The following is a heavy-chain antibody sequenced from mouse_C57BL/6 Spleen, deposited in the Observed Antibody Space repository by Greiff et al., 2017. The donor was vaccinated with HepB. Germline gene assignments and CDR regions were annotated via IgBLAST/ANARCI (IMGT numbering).Heavy chain of an antibody. CDR3: ARERYYGSSPFAY. CDR2: IYPGDGDT. Sequence: QVQLQQSGPELVKPGASVKISCKASGYAFSSSWMNWVKQRPGKGLEWIGRIYPGDGDTNYNGKFKGKATLTADKSSSTAYMQLSSLTSEDSAVYFCARERYYGSSPFAYWGQGTLVTVSA. V-gene: IGHV1-82*01. J-gene: IGHJ3*01. CDR1: GYAFSSSW. D-gene: IGHD1-1*01.